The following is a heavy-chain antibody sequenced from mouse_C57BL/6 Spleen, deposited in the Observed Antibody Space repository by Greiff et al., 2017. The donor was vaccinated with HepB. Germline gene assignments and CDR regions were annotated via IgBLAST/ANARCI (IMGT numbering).Heavy chain of an antibody. CDR3: ARGDDGYLF. J-gene: IGHJ4*01. V-gene: IGHV1-54*01. CDR1: GYSFTNYL. CDR2: INPGSGGT. D-gene: IGHD2-3*01. Sequence: QVQLQQSGAELVRPGTSVKVSCKASGYSFTNYLIEWVKQRPGQGLEWIGVINPGSGGTNYNEKFKGKATLTADKSSSTAYMQLSSLTSEDSAVYFCARGDDGYLFWGQGTSVTVSS.